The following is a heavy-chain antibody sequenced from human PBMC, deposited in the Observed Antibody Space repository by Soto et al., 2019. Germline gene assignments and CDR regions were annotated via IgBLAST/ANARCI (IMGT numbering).Heavy chain of an antibody. CDR3: ARRVVPADLGL. V-gene: IGHV4-34*01. D-gene: IGHD2-2*01. J-gene: IGHJ2*01. Sequence: KPSETLSLTCAVYGGSFGGYYWSWIRQPPGKGLEWIGEMHQSGSTKYNPSLKSRVTLSLDTSQNQFSLKMSSVTAADTAMYYCARRVVPADLGLWGRGTLVTVSS. CDR1: GGSFGGYY. CDR2: MHQSGST.